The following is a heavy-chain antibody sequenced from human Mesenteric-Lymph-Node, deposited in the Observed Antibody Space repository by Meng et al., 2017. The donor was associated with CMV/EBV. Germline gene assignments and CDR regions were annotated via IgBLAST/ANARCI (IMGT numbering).Heavy chain of an antibody. D-gene: IGHD1-1*01. Sequence: ASGFTFSSYWMHWVRQAPGKGLVWVSAIGTAGDTHYPGSVKGQFTISRDNSKNSVYLQMNSLRAEDTAIYYCARLLEGYDWWGQGTLVTVSS. J-gene: IGHJ4*02. V-gene: IGHV3-13*01. CDR1: GFTFSSYW. CDR2: IGTAGDT. CDR3: ARLLEGYDW.